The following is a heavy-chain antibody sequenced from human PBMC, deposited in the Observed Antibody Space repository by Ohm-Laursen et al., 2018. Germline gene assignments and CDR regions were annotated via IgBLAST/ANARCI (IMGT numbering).Heavy chain of an antibody. J-gene: IGHJ3*02. Sequence: SLRLSCAASGFTVSSNYMSWVRQAPGKGLEWVSVIYSGGSTYYADSVKGRFTISRDNSKNTLYLQMNSLRAEDTAVYYCARVRGIVGARSPFDIWGQGTMVTVSS. CDR3: ARVRGIVGARSPFDI. D-gene: IGHD1-26*01. CDR2: IYSGGST. V-gene: IGHV3-53*01. CDR1: GFTVSSNY.